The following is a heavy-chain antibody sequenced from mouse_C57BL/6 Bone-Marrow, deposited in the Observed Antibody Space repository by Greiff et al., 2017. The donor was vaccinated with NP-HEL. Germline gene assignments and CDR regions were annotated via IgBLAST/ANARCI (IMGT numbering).Heavy chain of an antibody. J-gene: IGHJ3*01. V-gene: IGHV1-55*01. CDR2: IYPGSGST. Sequence: PGQGLEWIGDIYPGSGSTNYNEKFKSKATLTVDTSSSTAYMQLSSLTSEDSAVYYCAIWLPAYWGQGTLVTVSA. CDR3: AIWLPAY. D-gene: IGHD2-2*01.